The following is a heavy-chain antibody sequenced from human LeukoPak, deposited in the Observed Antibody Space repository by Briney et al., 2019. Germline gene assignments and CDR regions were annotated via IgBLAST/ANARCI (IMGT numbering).Heavy chain of an antibody. V-gene: IGHV4-39*01. D-gene: IGHD3-3*01. CDR3: ASRPYDFWSGYYPN. CDR1: GDSISQNNYY. J-gene: IGHJ4*02. CDR2: HHYGMST. Sequence: PETLSLTCVVSGDSISQNNYYWAWIRQPPGKSLEWVGSHHYGMSTHSNPSLKSRVTISVDTSKNQFSLILTSVTAADTALYYCASRPYDFWSGYYPNWGQGTLVTVSS.